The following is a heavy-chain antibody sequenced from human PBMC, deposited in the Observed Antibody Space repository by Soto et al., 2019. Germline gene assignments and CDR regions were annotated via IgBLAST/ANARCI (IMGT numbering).Heavy chain of an antibody. J-gene: IGHJ5*02. CDR1: GGSISSGGYS. CDR2: IYHSGST. Sequence: SETLSLTCAVSGGSISSGGYSWSWIRQPPGKGLEWIGYIYHSGSTYYNPSLKSRVTISVDRSKNQSSLKLSSVTAADTAVYYCARAMVRGRNWFDPWGQGTLVTVSS. CDR3: ARAMVRGRNWFDP. V-gene: IGHV4-30-2*01. D-gene: IGHD3-10*01.